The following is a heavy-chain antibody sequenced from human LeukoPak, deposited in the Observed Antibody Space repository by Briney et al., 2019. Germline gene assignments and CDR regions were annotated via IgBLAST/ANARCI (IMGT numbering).Heavy chain of an antibody. CDR2: IHHSGST. CDR1: GGSFISGYY. D-gene: IGHD6-13*01. CDR3: ASFRWAVGFEY. J-gene: IGHJ4*02. V-gene: IGHV4-34*01. Sequence: SETLSLTCAVYGGSFISGYYWTFIRQPPGKVLEWIGEIHHSGSTNYNPSLKSRVTISLDTSKNQFSLKLNSVTAADTALYYCASFRWAVGFEYWGQGTLVTVSS.